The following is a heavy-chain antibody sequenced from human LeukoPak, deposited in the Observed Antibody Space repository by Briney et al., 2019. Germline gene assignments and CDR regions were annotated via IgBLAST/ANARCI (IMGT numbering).Heavy chain of an antibody. CDR3: VRVRPNHFYYMDV. Sequence: GGSLRLSCAASGFTFSDYWMHWVRQGPGKGLVWVSRIHTDGSSTSYADSVKGRFTISRDNAKNTLYLQMNSLRAEDTAVYYCVRVRPNHFYYMDVWGKGTTVTVSS. J-gene: IGHJ6*03. V-gene: IGHV3-74*01. CDR2: IHTDGSST. D-gene: IGHD1-14*01. CDR1: GFTFSDYW.